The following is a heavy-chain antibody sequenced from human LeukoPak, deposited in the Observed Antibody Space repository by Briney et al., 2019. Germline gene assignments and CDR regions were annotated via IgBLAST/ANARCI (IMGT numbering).Heavy chain of an antibody. D-gene: IGHD3-10*01. CDR1: GLTFSSYA. CDR2: ISYDGSNK. J-gene: IGHJ4*02. V-gene: IGHV3-30*04. CDR3: ARDSRAAGLAFDY. Sequence: GGSLRLSCAASGLTFSSYAMHWVRQAPGKGLEWVAVISYDGSNKYYADSVKGRFTVSRDNSRNTLYLQMNSLRAEDTAVYYCARDSRAAGLAFDYWGQGTLVTVSS.